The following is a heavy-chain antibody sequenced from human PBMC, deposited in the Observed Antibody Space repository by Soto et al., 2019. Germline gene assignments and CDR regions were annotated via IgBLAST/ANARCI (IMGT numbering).Heavy chain of an antibody. CDR2: IKAAGGDT. Sequence: EVQLLASGGDLVRPGVSLRLSCAGSGFMFSNYPMSWVRQAPGKGPEWVAAIKAAGGDTYYADSVKGRFTISRDNFNDMLYLQMNSLTVEDTAMYYCKRDVVASSPPGADYWGQGTLVTVSS. D-gene: IGHD5-12*01. V-gene: IGHV3-23*01. J-gene: IGHJ4*02. CDR3: KRDVVASSPPGADY. CDR1: GFMFSNYP.